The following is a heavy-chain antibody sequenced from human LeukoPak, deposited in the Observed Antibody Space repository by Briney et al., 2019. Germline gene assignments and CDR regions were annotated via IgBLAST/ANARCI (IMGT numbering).Heavy chain of an antibody. CDR1: GGSISSYY. J-gene: IGHJ5*02. Sequence: KPSETLSLTCTVSGGSISSYYWSWIRQPPGKGLEWIGYIYYSGSTNYNPSLKSRVTISVDTSKNQFSLELSSVTAADTAVYYCARAYYDFWSGIWFDPWGQGTLVTVSS. D-gene: IGHD3-3*01. CDR2: IYYSGST. CDR3: ARAYYDFWSGIWFDP. V-gene: IGHV4-59*12.